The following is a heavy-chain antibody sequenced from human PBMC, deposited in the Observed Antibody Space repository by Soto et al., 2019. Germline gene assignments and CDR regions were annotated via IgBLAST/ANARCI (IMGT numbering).Heavy chain of an antibody. J-gene: IGHJ4*02. D-gene: IGHD1-7*01. CDR3: ARGPYNWNYYFDY. V-gene: IGHV1-69*13. CDR2: VIPIFGTA. CDR1: GGTFSSYA. Sequence: SVKVSCKASGGTFSSYAISWVRQAPGQGLEWMGGVIPIFGTANYAQKFQGRVTITADESTSTAYMELSSLRSEDTAVYYCARGPYNWNYYFDYWGQGTLVTVSS.